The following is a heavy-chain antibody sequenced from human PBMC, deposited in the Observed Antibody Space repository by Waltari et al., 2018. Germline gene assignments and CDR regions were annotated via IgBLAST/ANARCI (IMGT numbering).Heavy chain of an antibody. Sequence: QVPLVQSGAEVKKPGASVKVSCKVSGYTLTELSMHWVRQAPGKGLEWMGGVEPEEGETRYEQKCQGRGTMTEDTATDTAYMELSSLRSEETAGYDWATGRSYWFDYWGQGTLVTVSS. CDR1: GYTLTELS. CDR3: ATGRSYWFDY. J-gene: IGHJ4*02. CDR2: VEPEEGET. V-gene: IGHV1-24*01. D-gene: IGHD1-26*01.